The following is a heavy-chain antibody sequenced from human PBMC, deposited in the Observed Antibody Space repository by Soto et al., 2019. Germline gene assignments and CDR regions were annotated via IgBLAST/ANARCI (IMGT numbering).Heavy chain of an antibody. CDR1: GFTFSNFA. V-gene: IGHV3-23*01. CDR3: AKGYSFGFEF. Sequence: PGGSLRLSCAASGFTFSNFAMSWVRQAPGKGLEWVSATSGSGVSTFYADSVKGRFTISRDNSKNTVSLQMSSLRAEDTAIYYCAKGYSFGFEFWGQGILVTV. CDR2: TSGSGVST. J-gene: IGHJ4*02. D-gene: IGHD4-4*01.